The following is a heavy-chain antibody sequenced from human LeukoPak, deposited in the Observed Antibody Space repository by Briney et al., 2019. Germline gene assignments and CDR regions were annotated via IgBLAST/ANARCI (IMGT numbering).Heavy chain of an antibody. CDR1: GFTVSSNY. Sequence: PGGSLRLSCAASGFTVSSNYMSWVRQAPGKGLEWVSVIYSGGSTYYADSVKGRFTISRDNAKNSLYLQMNSLRAEDTAVYYCARKYYFDYWGQGTLVTVSS. V-gene: IGHV3-53*01. J-gene: IGHJ4*02. CDR3: ARKYYFDY. CDR2: IYSGGST.